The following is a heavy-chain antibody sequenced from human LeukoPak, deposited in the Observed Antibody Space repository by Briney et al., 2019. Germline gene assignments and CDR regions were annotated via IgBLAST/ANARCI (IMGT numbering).Heavy chain of an antibody. CDR1: GASISNYY. D-gene: IGHD2-15*01. J-gene: IGHJ4*02. Sequence: PSETLSLTCTVSGASISNYYWSWIRQPPGMGLEWIGYISYSGSTNYNPSLRSRVTISVDTSKNQFSLKLSSVIVTGTAVYYCARVGCSGGSCFDHWGQGTLVTVSS. V-gene: IGHV4-59*01. CDR3: ARVGCSGGSCFDH. CDR2: ISYSGST.